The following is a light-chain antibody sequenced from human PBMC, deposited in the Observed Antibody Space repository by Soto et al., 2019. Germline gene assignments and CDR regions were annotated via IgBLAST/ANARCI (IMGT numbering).Light chain of an antibody. V-gene: IGKV4-1*01. CDR1: QSILYSSNNKNY. CDR3: QQYYSTPLT. CDR2: WTS. Sequence: DIVMTQFPDSLAVSLGERATINCKSSQSILYSSNNKNYLVWYQQKPGQPPKRLIYWTSTRESGVPDRFSGSGSGTDFTLTISSLQAEDVAVYYCQQYYSTPLTFAGGTKVEIK. J-gene: IGKJ4*01.